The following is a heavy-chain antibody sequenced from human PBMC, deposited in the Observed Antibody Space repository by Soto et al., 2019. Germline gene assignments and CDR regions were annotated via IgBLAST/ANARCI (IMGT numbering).Heavy chain of an antibody. Sequence: SDTLSLTCNFSVVSVSSSSYYCGWIRQAPGEGLEWIVSTYYSAGTYYNPSLKSRITTSMDASKNQFSLTVTSVTAADTAIYYCARHAFRGYSSSWYFEDWGQGTPDTVSS. J-gene: IGHJ4*02. D-gene: IGHD6-13*01. CDR1: VVSVSSSSYY. CDR3: ARHAFRGYSSSWYFED. V-gene: IGHV4-39*01. CDR2: TYYSAGT.